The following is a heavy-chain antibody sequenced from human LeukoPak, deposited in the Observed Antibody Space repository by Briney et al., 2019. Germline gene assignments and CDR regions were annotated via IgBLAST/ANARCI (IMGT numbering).Heavy chain of an antibody. CDR1: GFTFTSYS. J-gene: IGHJ4*02. Sequence: GGSLRLSCAASGFTFTSYSMSWVRQAPGKGLEWVSGTSDRGDYTYYADSVKGRFTISRDNSKNTLYLQMSSLRAEDTAVYYCARSSDGDYYYYFDYWGQGTLVTVSS. V-gene: IGHV3-23*01. D-gene: IGHD4-17*01. CDR2: TSDRGDYT. CDR3: ARSSDGDYYYYFDY.